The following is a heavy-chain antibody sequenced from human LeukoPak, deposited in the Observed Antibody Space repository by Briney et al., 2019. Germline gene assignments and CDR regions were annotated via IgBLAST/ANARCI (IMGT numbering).Heavy chain of an antibody. Sequence: GGSLRLSCAASGFTFSSYAMHWVRQAPGKGLEWVAVISYDGSNKYYADSVKGRFTISRDNSKNTLYLQMNSLRAEDTAVYYCAKEGYYYDSSGWPSHYFDYWGQGTLVTVSS. V-gene: IGHV3-30-3*01. CDR1: GFTFSSYA. D-gene: IGHD3-22*01. CDR2: ISYDGSNK. J-gene: IGHJ4*02. CDR3: AKEGYYYDSSGWPSHYFDY.